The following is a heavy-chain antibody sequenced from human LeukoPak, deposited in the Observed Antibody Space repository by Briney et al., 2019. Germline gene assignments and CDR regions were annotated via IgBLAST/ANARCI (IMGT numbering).Heavy chain of an antibody. J-gene: IGHJ4*02. CDR2: INSSGSAI. Sequence: GGSLRLSCAASGFTFSSYEMNWVRQAPGKGLEWLSYINSSGSAIYYADSVKGRFTISRDNAKNSLYLQMNSLRAEDTAVYYCAKGGYFYDSSDAYWGQGTLVTVSS. D-gene: IGHD3-22*01. CDR1: GFTFSSYE. V-gene: IGHV3-48*03. CDR3: AKGGYFYDSSDAY.